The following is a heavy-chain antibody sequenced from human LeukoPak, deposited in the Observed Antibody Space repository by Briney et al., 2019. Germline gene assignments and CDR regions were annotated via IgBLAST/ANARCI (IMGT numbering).Heavy chain of an antibody. CDR2: MSYDGSSI. CDR1: EFIFTNFG. Sequence: GGSLRLSCTASEFIFTNFGVHWVRQAPGKGLEWLAVMSYDGSSIYYADSVKGRFSVSRDSSKNTLFLQMNSLTLEDTGVYYCAKDKLRVCNLSYGMDVWGQGTTVTVSS. CDR3: AKDKLRVCNLSYGMDV. V-gene: IGHV3-30*18. D-gene: IGHD1-14*01. J-gene: IGHJ6*02.